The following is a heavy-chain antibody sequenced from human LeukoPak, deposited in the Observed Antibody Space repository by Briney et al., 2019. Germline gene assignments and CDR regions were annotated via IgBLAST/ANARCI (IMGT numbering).Heavy chain of an antibody. V-gene: IGHV5-51*01. Sequence: GESLKISCKGSGYSFTSYWIGWVRQMPGKGLEWMGIIYPGDSDTRYSPSFQGQVTISADKSISTAYLQWSSLKASDTAMYYCARHFLPLQGDYYYMDVWGKGTTVTVSS. CDR3: ARHFLPLQGDYYYMDV. CDR1: GYSFTSYW. J-gene: IGHJ6*03. CDR2: IYPGDSDT. D-gene: IGHD2/OR15-2a*01.